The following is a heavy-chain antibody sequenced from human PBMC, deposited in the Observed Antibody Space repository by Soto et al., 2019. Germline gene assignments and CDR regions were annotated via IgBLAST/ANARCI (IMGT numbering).Heavy chain of an antibody. CDR3: AKGLLRLGELSSLDY. CDR2: ISYDGSNK. D-gene: IGHD3-16*02. CDR1: GFTFSSYG. J-gene: IGHJ4*02. Sequence: LRLSCAASGFTFSSYGMHWVRQAPGKGLEWVAVISYDGSNKYYADSVKGRFTISRDNSKNTLYLQMNSLRAEDTAVYYCAKGLLRLGELSSLDYRGQGTLVTVSS. V-gene: IGHV3-30*18.